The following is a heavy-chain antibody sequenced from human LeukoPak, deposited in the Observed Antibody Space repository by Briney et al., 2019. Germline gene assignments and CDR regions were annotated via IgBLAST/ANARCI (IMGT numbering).Heavy chain of an antibody. CDR3: AREEPFYFDY. CDR2: IYSGGST. CDR1: GFTVSSNY. Sequence: PGGSLRLSCAASGFTVSSNYMSWVRQAPGKGLEWVSVIYSGGSTYYADSVKGRFTISRDNSKNTLYLQMSSLRAEDTAVYYCAREEPFYFDYWGQGTLVTVSS. D-gene: IGHD1-14*01. J-gene: IGHJ4*02. V-gene: IGHV3-53*01.